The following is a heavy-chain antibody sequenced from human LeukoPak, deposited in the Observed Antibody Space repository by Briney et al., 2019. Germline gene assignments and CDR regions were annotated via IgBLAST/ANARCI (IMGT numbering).Heavy chain of an antibody. J-gene: IGHJ6*03. V-gene: IGHV3-48*01. D-gene: IGHD6-19*01. CDR3: ARPVAAPYYYYYYYMDV. CDR2: INSDSSTI. Sequence: PGGSLRLSCAASGFSFSNYNMNWVRQAPGKGLEWISYINSDSSTIYYADSVKGRFAISRDNAKNSLYLQMNSLRAEDTAVYYCARPVAAPYYYYYYYMDVWGKGTTVTISS. CDR1: GFSFSNYN.